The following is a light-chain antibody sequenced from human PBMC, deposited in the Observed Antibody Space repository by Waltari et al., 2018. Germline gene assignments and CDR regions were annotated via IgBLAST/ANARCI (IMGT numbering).Light chain of an antibody. Sequence: QAALTQPPSVSGSPGQSVTISCTGARSDIGGYNYVSWYQQYPGKAPKLMIYDVNKRPSGVSDRFSCSKSGNTASLTISGLQAEDEADYYCSSYAGSNTNWVFGGGTRLTVL. CDR3: SSYAGSNTNWV. CDR2: DVN. J-gene: IGLJ3*02. CDR1: RSDIGGYNY. V-gene: IGLV2-8*01.